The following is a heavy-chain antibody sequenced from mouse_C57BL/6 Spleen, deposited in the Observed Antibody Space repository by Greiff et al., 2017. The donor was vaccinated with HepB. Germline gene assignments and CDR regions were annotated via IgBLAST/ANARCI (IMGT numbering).Heavy chain of an antibody. D-gene: IGHD3-2*02. CDR2: ITPSSGYT. CDR3: ARSSVAQATAWLAY. CDR1: GYTFTSYW. V-gene: IGHV1-7*01. J-gene: IGHJ3*01. Sequence: VQLQQSGAELAKPGASVQLSCKASGYTFTSYWMHWVKQRPGQGLEWIGYITPSSGYTKSNQKFKDKATLTADKSSSTAYMPLSSLTYEDSAVYYWARSSVAQATAWLAYWGQGTLVTVSA.